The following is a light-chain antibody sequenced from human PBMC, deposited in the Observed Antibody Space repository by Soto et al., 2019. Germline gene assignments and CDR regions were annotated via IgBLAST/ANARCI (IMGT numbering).Light chain of an antibody. CDR2: GAS. Sequence: EIVLTQSPGTLSLSPGERATLSCRASESVSSNYLAWYQQKPGQAPRLLIYGASTRATGVPDRFSGSGSGTDFNLSISRLEPEDFAVYYCQQYGGPPRTFGQGTKVEIK. J-gene: IGKJ1*01. CDR3: QQYGGPPRT. V-gene: IGKV3-20*01. CDR1: ESVSSNY.